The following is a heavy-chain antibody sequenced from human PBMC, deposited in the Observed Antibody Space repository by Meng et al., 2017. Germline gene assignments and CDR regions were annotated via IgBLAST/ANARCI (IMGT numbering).Heavy chain of an antibody. V-gene: IGHV4-38-2*02. CDR1: AYSISSGYY. J-gene: IGHJ5*02. CDR2: IYHSGST. Sequence: GSLRPSCAVSAYSISSGYYWGWIRQPPGKGLEWIGSIYHSGSTYYNPSLKSRVTISVDTSKNQFSLKLSSVTAADTAVYYCARDPRGYSSGWYAWFDPWGQGTLVTVSS. D-gene: IGHD6-19*01. CDR3: ARDPRGYSSGWYAWFDP.